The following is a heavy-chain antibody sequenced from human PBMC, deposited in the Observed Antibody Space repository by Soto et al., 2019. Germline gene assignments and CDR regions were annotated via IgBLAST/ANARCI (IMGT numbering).Heavy chain of an antibody. CDR1: GFTFSSYA. CDR2: ISYDGSNK. CDR3: ARGGDSGSYFDY. D-gene: IGHD1-26*01. Sequence: GGSLRLSCAASGFTFSSYAMSWVRQAPGKGLEWVAVISYDGSNKYYADSVKGRFTISRDNSKNTLYLQMNSLRAEDTAVYYCARGGDSGSYFDYWGQGTLVTVSS. V-gene: IGHV3-30*04. J-gene: IGHJ4*02.